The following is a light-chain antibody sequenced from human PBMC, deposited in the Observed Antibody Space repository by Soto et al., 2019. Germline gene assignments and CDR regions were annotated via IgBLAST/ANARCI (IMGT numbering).Light chain of an antibody. Sequence: DIQMTQSPSSLSASVGDRVTITCRASQSISNYCNVYQQKPGKAPKLLIYAASSLQSAVPSRFSGSGSGTDFTLTISSLQPEDFATYYCQQSYSTPWTFGQGTKVYIK. CDR3: QQSYSTPWT. CDR1: QSISNY. J-gene: IGKJ1*01. V-gene: IGKV1-39*01. CDR2: AAS.